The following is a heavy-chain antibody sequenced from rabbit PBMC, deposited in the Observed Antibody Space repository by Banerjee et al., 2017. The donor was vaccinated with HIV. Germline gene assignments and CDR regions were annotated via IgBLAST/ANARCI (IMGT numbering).Heavy chain of an antibody. CDR2: TVGGRSTFT. V-gene: IGHV1S40*01. D-gene: IGHD1-1*01. Sequence: QSLEESGGGLVQPEGSLTLTCKASGFSFSSNAYMCWVRQAPGKGLEWIACTVGGRSTFTYYASWVNGRFTISKASSTTVTLQMTSLTAADTATYFCARDTATSFSTYGMDLWGPGTLVTVS. J-gene: IGHJ6*01. CDR3: ARDTATSFSTYGMDL. CDR1: GFSFSSNAY.